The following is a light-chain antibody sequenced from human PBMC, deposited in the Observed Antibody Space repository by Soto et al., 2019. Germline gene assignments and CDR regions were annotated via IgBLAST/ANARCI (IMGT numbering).Light chain of an antibody. CDR3: QQFSSYSRT. CDR1: QSVNSW. J-gene: IGKJ1*01. Sequence: DIQMTQSPSTLSAYVGDRVTITCRASQSVNSWSAWYQQKPGRAPKLLIYSVSNLDSGVPSRFSGSGSGTEFTLTISSLQPDDFATYYCQQFSSYSRTFGQWTKVEMK. CDR2: SVS. V-gene: IGKV1-5*01.